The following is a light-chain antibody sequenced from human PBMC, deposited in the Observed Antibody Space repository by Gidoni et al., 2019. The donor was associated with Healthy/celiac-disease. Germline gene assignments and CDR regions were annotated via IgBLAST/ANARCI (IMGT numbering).Light chain of an antibody. CDR1: SANIGAGYD. CDR3: PSYDSSLRGV. V-gene: IGLV1-40*01. J-gene: IGLJ2*01. CDR2: GNS. Sequence: QTLPTQPPSVPGPPGQRVTISCTAGSANIGAGYDVHWYQQPPGTAPKLLIYGNSNRRTGAPDRFSRSKSGASASLASAGLQAEDEADYYCPSYDSSLRGVFGGGTKLTV.